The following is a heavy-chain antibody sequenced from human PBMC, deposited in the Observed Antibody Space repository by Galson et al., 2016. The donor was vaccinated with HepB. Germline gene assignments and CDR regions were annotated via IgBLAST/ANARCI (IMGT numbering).Heavy chain of an antibody. D-gene: IGHD6-13*01. Sequence: SLRLSCAVSGFPVSSKSMSWVRQAPGKGLEWVSVIYSDGSTYYAGSVKGRFTISRDNSKYTLFLQMNSLRPEDTAIYYCAKRLAADYYCMDVWGKGTTGTVSS. CDR2: IYSDGST. V-gene: IGHV3-66*02. CDR3: AKRLAADYYCMDV. J-gene: IGHJ6*03. CDR1: GFPVSSKS.